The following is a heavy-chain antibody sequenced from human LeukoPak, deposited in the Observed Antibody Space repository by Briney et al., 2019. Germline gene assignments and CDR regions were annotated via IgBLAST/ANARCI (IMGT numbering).Heavy chain of an antibody. CDR2: IYVDGRTT. J-gene: IGHJ5*02. V-gene: IGHV3-74*01. Sequence: GGSLRLSCVASGFTFSNYWMHWVRQPPGKGLVWVSRIYVDGRTTNYADSVKGRFTISRDNAKNTVYLEMNSLSVEDTATYYCIRDFRSADLWGQGTPVTVTS. CDR3: IRDFRSADL. CDR1: GFTFSNYW.